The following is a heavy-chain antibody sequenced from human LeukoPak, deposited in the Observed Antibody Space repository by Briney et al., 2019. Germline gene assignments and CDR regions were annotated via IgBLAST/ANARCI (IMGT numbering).Heavy chain of an antibody. D-gene: IGHD3-22*01. CDR2: IYSGGST. J-gene: IGHJ3*02. V-gene: IGHV3-66*04. CDR1: GFTVSSNY. Sequence: GGSLRLSCAASGFTVSSNYMSWVRQAPRKGLEWVSVIYSGGSTYYADSVKGRFTISRDNSKNTLYLQMNSLRAEDTAVYYCTRHNYDRSGYGAFDIWGQGTMVSVSS. CDR3: TRHNYDRSGYGAFDI.